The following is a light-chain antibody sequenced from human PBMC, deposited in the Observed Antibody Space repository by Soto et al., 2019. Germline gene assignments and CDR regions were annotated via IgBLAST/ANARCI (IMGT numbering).Light chain of an antibody. CDR3: LSYDSSLSGVV. CDR1: SSNIGAGYD. J-gene: IGLJ2*01. Sequence: QSALTQPPSVSGAPGQRVTISCTGSSSNIGAGYDVHWYQQFPGTAPKLLIYGNSNRPSGVPDRFSGSKSGTSASLAITGLQAEDEADYYCLSYDSSLSGVVFGGGTKLTVL. CDR2: GNS. V-gene: IGLV1-40*01.